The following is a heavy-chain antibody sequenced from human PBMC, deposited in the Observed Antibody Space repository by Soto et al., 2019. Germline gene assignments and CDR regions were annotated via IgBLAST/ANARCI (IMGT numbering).Heavy chain of an antibody. Sequence: PGESLKISCKGSGYSFTSYWIGWVRQMPGKGLEWMGIIYPGDSDTRYSPSFQGQVTISADKSISTAYLQWSSLKASDTAMYYCARQGREGSGWSEYYYYYGMDVWGQGTTVTVSS. CDR3: ARQGREGSGWSEYYYYYGMDV. CDR1: GYSFTSYW. V-gene: IGHV5-51*01. J-gene: IGHJ6*02. CDR2: IYPGDSDT. D-gene: IGHD6-19*01.